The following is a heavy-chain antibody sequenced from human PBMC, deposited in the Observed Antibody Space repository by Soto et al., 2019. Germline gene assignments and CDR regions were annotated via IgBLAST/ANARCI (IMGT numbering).Heavy chain of an antibody. CDR3: VRDGTKTLRDWFDP. D-gene: IGHD1-1*01. J-gene: IGHJ5*02. V-gene: IGHV4-4*07. CDR2: IYATGTT. CDR1: GASISGFY. Sequence: QVQLQESGPGLVKPSETLSLTCTVSGASISGFYWSWIRKSAGKGLEWIGHIYATGTTDYNPSLRNRVMMSADTSKKQFSLKLRSVTAADTAVYYCVRDGTKTLRDWFDPWGQGISVTVSS.